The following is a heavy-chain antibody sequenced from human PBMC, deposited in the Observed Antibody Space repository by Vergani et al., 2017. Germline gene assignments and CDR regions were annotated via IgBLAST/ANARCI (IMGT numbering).Heavy chain of an antibody. CDR3: AKDSSNTLDP. CDR1: GFTFSSYG. Sequence: QVQLVESGGGVVQPGRSLRLSCGASGFTFSSYGMHWVRQAPGKGLEWVAVIWYDGSNKYYADSVKGRFTISRDNSKNTLYLQMNSLRAEDTAVYYCAKDSSNTLDPWGQGTLVTVSS. J-gene: IGHJ5*02. CDR2: IWYDGSNK. D-gene: IGHD2-2*01. V-gene: IGHV3-33*06.